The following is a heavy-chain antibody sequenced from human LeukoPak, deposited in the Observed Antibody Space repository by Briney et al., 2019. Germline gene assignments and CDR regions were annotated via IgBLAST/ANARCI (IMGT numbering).Heavy chain of an antibody. D-gene: IGHD6-19*01. CDR1: GFTFSKYG. J-gene: IGHJ4*02. CDR2: IWYDGHNK. CDR3: AREWGLIAVAGGPGY. Sequence: RPGGSLRLSCVASGFTFSKYGMHWVRQAPGKGLEWLAIIWYDGHNKYYADSVKGRFTISRDNSKNTLFLELTDLRAEDTAVYYCAREWGLIAVAGGPGYWGQGALVTVS. V-gene: IGHV3-33*01.